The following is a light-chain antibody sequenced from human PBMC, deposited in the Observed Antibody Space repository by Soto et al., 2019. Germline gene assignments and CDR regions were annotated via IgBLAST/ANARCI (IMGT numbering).Light chain of an antibody. J-gene: IGLJ1*01. Sequence: SVLAHPPSVSGAPGQRVTISCTGSSSNIGAGHDVHWYQQLPGTAPKLLIYGNGNRPSGVPDRFSGSKSGTSASLAITGLQAEDEADYYCQSYDSGLSGSEVFGTGTKVTVL. CDR3: QSYDSGLSGSEV. CDR1: SSNIGAGHD. CDR2: GNG. V-gene: IGLV1-40*01.